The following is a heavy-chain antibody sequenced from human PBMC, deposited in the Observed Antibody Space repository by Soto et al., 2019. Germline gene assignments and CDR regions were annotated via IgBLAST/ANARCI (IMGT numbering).Heavy chain of an antibody. D-gene: IGHD5-12*01. CDR2: IYYSGST. CDR1: GGSISSGDYY. CDR3: ARVRGYGGGNMDV. V-gene: IGHV4-30-4*01. Sequence: ASETLSLTCTVSGGSISSGDYYWSWIRQPPGKGLEWIGYIYYSGSTYYNPSLKSRVTISVDTSKNQFSLKLSSVTAADTAVYYCARVRGYGGGNMDVWGQGTTVTAP. J-gene: IGHJ6*02.